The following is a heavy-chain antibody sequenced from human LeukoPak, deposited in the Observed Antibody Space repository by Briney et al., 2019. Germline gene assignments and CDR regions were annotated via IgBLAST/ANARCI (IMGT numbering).Heavy chain of an antibody. V-gene: IGHV1-3*01. Sequence: ASAKVSCKASGYTLTSSAFHWVRNAPGPRLEWLGWINAGNGKTKYSQKFHGRVTITRDTSASTAYMELSSLRSEDTAVYYCAAGILTGSDAFDIWGQGTMVTVSS. J-gene: IGHJ3*02. CDR3: AAGILTGSDAFDI. CDR2: INAGNGKT. D-gene: IGHD3-9*01. CDR1: GYTLTSSA.